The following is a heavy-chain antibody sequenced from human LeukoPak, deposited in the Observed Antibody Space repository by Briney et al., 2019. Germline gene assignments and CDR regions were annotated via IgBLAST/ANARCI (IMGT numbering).Heavy chain of an antibody. Sequence: GGYLRLYCAASGFTFSSYAMSWVRQAPGKGLEWVSAISGSGGSTYYADSVKGRFTISRDNSKNTLYLQMNSLRAEDTAVYYCAKRYSSSSATYNWFDPWGQGTLVTVSS. CDR3: AKRYSSSSATYNWFDP. CDR1: GFTFSSYA. CDR2: ISGSGGST. J-gene: IGHJ5*02. D-gene: IGHD6-13*01. V-gene: IGHV3-23*01.